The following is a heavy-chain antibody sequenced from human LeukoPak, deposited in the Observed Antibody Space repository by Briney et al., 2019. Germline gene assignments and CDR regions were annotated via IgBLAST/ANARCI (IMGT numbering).Heavy chain of an antibody. CDR3: ARDVVSGYSYGPDWFDP. D-gene: IGHD5-18*01. J-gene: IGHJ5*02. CDR2: LSSDGSNK. Sequence: GRSLRLSCAASKFTSSNYGMHWVRQAPSKALEWGGDLSSDGSNKYYADSVKGRFPTTRDNSKNTLYLQMNSLRAEDTAVYYCARDVVSGYSYGPDWFDPWGQGTLVTVSS. V-gene: IGHV3-30*03. CDR1: KFTSSNYG.